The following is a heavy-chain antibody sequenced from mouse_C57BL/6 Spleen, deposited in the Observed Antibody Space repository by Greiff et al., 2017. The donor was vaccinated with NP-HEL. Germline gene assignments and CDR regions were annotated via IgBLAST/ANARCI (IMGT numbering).Heavy chain of an antibody. CDR2: INPNYGTN. CDR1: GYSFTDYN. V-gene: IGHV1-39*01. J-gene: IGHJ4*01. D-gene: IGHD2-5*01. Sequence: VQLKESGPELVKPGASVKISCKASGYSFTDYNMNWVKQSNGKSLEWIGVINPNYGTNSYNQKFKGKATLTVDQSSSTAYMQLNSLTSEDAAVYYCARSPHSNYRYYAMDYWGQGTSVTVSS. CDR3: ARSPHSNYRYYAMDY.